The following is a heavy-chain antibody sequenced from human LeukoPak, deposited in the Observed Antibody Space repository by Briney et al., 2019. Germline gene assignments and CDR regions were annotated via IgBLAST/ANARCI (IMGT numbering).Heavy chain of an antibody. Sequence: GGSLRLSCAASGFTFDDYAMHWVRQAPGKGLEWVSLITADGAGTSYADSVKGRFTISRDNSKKFLYLQMNGLRTEDTAFYYCAKTGPWLAYDYWGQGILVIVSS. V-gene: IGHV3-43*02. D-gene: IGHD6-19*01. CDR1: GFTFDDYA. CDR2: ITADGAGT. CDR3: AKTGPWLAYDY. J-gene: IGHJ4*02.